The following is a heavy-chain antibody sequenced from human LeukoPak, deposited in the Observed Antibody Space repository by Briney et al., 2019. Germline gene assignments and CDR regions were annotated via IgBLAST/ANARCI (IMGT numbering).Heavy chain of an antibody. CDR2: ISSSGTTM. CDR3: ARGHWGLDY. V-gene: IGHV3-11*01. Sequence: GGSLRLSCAASGFTFSDHYMSWIRQAPGKGREGVSYISSSGTTMYYADSVKGRFTISRDSAQNSLYLQMNSLRAEDTAVYYCARGHWGLDYWGQGTQVTVSS. CDR1: GFTFSDHY. D-gene: IGHD7-27*01. J-gene: IGHJ4*02.